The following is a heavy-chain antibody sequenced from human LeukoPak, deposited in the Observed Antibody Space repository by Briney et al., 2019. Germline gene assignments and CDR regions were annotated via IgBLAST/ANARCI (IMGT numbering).Heavy chain of an antibody. CDR3: AREYGIVVVPAAMPFDP. Sequence: ASVKVSCKASGYTFTSYGISWVRQAPGQGLEWMGWINAGNGNTKYSQKFQGRVTITRDTSASTAYMELSSLRSEDTAVYYCAREYGIVVVPAAMPFDPWGQGTLVTVSS. CDR1: GYTFTSYG. V-gene: IGHV1-3*01. CDR2: INAGNGNT. D-gene: IGHD2-2*01. J-gene: IGHJ5*02.